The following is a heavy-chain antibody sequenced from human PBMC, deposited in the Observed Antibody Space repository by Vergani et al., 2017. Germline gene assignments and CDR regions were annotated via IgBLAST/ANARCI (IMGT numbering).Heavy chain of an antibody. CDR1: VYTFTSYY. V-gene: IGHV1-46*03. D-gene: IGHD3-9*01. J-gene: IGHJ4*02. Sequence: QVQLVQSGAEVKKPGASVKVSCKASVYTFTSYYMHWVRQAPGQGLEWMGIINPSGGSTSYAQKFQGRVTMTRDTSTSTVYMELSSLRSEDTAIYYCARGDYGILTGYRYWGQGTLVTVSA. CDR3: ARGDYGILTGYRY. CDR2: INPSGGST.